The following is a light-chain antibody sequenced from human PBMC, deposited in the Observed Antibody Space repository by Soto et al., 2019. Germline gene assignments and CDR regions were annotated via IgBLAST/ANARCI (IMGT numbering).Light chain of an antibody. V-gene: IGKV3-20*01. CDR1: QSVSSNY. CDR2: GAS. CDR3: QQDATSPPLT. J-gene: IGKJ4*01. Sequence: IVWTQSPGTLSLSPGDRATLSCRASQSVSSNYLGWYQQKPGQAPRLLLYGASSRAIGIPDRFSGSGSGTDFTLTISRLEPEDFAVYYCQQDATSPPLTFDGGTKVELK.